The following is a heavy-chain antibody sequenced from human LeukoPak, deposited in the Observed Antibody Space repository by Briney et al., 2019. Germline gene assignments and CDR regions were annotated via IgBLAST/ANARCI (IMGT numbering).Heavy chain of an antibody. D-gene: IGHD3-3*01. CDR2: ISGSGGRT. J-gene: IGHJ4*02. V-gene: IGHV3-23*01. Sequence: QAGGSLRLSCAASGFTFSIYAMTWVRQAPGKGLEWVSIISGSGGRTYYADSVKGRFTISRDNSKNTLYLQMNSLRAEDTAVYYCAKSKWLLSGGAPGWAPPNPNKAKLEVHPFDYWGQGTLVTVSS. CDR1: GFTFSIYA. CDR3: AKSKWLLSGGAPGWAPPNPNKAKLEVHPFDY.